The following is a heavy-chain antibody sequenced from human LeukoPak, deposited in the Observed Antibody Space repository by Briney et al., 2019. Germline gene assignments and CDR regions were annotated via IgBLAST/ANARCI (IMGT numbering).Heavy chain of an antibody. D-gene: IGHD2-2*01. CDR3: ARKYCSTTSCIFDN. V-gene: IGHV3-48*03. J-gene: IGHJ4*02. CDR1: GFTFSSYE. Sequence: GGSLRLSCAAAGFTFSSYEMNWVRRAPGEGLQWGSDISSSGTTIYYADSVKGRFTISRDNAKNSLYLQMNSLRAEDTAVYYCARKYCSTTSCIFDNWGQGTLVTVSS. CDR2: ISSSGTTI.